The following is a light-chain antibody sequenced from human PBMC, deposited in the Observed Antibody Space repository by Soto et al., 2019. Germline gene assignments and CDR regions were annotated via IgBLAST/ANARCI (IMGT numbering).Light chain of an antibody. CDR2: CND. V-gene: IGLV1-47*02. Sequence: QSVLTQPPSASGTPGQRVTISCSGSSSNIGTNYVYWYKQLPGTAPKLLIYCNDQRPSGVPDRLSGSKSGTSASLAISGLRSEDEADYYCQSYDSSLSGVLFGGGTKLTVL. CDR1: SSNIGTNY. CDR3: QSYDSSLSGVL. J-gene: IGLJ2*01.